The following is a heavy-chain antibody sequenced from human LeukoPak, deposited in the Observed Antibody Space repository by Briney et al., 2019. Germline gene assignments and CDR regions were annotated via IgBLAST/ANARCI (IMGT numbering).Heavy chain of an antibody. Sequence: PGGSLRLSCAASEFTFSDCHIHWVRQAPGKGLDWVALIWYDEDAKFYADSVKGRFTISRDNSKDTLYLQMNSLGVEDTAVYYCARERGGDAFDIWGQGTMVTVSS. CDR2: IWYDEDAK. J-gene: IGHJ3*02. D-gene: IGHD2-15*01. V-gene: IGHV3-33*01. CDR3: ARERGGDAFDI. CDR1: EFTFSDCH.